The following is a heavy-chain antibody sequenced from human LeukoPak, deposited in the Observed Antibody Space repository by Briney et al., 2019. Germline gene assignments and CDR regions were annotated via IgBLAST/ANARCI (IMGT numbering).Heavy chain of an antibody. J-gene: IGHJ4*02. CDR3: EAPGGYFDY. D-gene: IGHD3-10*01. V-gene: IGHV3-30*03. Sequence: GGSLRLSCAASGFTFSSYGMHWVRQAPGKGLEWVAVISYDESNKYYADSVKGRFTISRDNSKNTLYLQMNSLRAEDTAVYYCEAPGGYFDYWGQGTLVTVSS. CDR2: ISYDESNK. CDR1: GFTFSSYG.